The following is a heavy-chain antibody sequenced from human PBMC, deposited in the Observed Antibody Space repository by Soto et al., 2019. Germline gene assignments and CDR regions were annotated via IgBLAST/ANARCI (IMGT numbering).Heavy chain of an antibody. CDR1: GGTFSSYA. V-gene: IGHV1-69*01. CDR2: IIPIFGTA. CDR3: ARDRCSGGSCYPLFDY. D-gene: IGHD2-15*01. J-gene: IGHJ4*02. Sequence: QVQLVQSGAEVKKPGSSVKVSCKASGGTFSSYAISWVRQAPGQGLEWMGGIIPIFGTANYAQKFQGRVTSTADESTSTAYMELSSLRSEDTAVYYCARDRCSGGSCYPLFDYWGQGTLVTVSS.